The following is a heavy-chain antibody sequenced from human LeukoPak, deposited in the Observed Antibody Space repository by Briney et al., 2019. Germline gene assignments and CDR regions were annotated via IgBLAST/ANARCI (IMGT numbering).Heavy chain of an antibody. Sequence: PGGSLRLSCAASGFTFSRYAMGWVRQAPGKGLEWVSTVNENGRRTYYADSVKGRFTMSGDNSRSTLYLQMNSLRAEDTAIYYCAKEGRPNSGGGFFDYWGQGTRVTVSS. V-gene: IGHV3-23*01. CDR2: VNENGRRT. J-gene: IGHJ4*02. D-gene: IGHD5-12*01. CDR1: GFTFSRYA. CDR3: AKEGRPNSGGGFFDY.